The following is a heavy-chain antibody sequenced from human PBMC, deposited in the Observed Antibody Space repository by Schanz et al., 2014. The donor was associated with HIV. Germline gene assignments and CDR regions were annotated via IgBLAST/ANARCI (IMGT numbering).Heavy chain of an antibody. V-gene: IGHV3-30*03. CDR2: ISHDGSKK. Sequence: VQLVESGGGLVKPGGSLRLSCTASGFTFSDYSMNWVRQTPGKGLEWVAVISHDGSKKYYADSVRGRITISRDNSKNTLYLQMNNLRAEDTAVYGCARQGLRFSFWLDYWGQGTPVTVS. J-gene: IGHJ4*02. CDR3: ARQGLRFSFWLDY. D-gene: IGHD4-17*01. CDR1: GFTFSDYS.